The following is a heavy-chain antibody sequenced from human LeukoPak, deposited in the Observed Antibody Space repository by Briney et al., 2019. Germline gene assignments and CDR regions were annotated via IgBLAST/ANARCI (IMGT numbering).Heavy chain of an antibody. CDR2: IYYSGST. CDR1: GGSISSYY. CDR3: ARGGITMVRGVVRFDP. Sequence: SEALSLTCTVSGGSISSYYWSWIRQPPGKGLEWIGYIYYSGSTNYNPSLKSRVTISVDTSKNQFSLKLSSVTAADTAVYYCARGGITMVRGVVRFDPWGQGTLVTVSS. V-gene: IGHV4-59*01. J-gene: IGHJ5*02. D-gene: IGHD3-10*01.